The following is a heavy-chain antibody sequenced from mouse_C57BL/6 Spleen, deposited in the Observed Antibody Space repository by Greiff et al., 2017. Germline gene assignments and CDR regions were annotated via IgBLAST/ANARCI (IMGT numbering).Heavy chain of an antibody. D-gene: IGHD1-1*01. J-gene: IGHJ4*01. CDR2: IHPNSGST. CDR3: ARLTTVGSAMDY. V-gene: IGHV1-64*01. CDR1: GYTFTRYW. Sequence: QVQLQQPGAELVKPGASVKLSCKASGYTFTRYWMHWVKQRPGQGLEWIGMIHPNSGSTNYNEQFKSKATLTVDKSSSTAYMQLSGLTSEDSAVYNCARLTTVGSAMDYWGQGTSVTVSS.